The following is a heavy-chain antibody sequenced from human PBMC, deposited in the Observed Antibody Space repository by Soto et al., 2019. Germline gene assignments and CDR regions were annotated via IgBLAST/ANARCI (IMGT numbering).Heavy chain of an antibody. V-gene: IGHV3-30-3*01. D-gene: IGHD6-19*01. CDR3: TRLNSNGHFDH. J-gene: IGHJ4*02. Sequence: QVQLVESGGGVVQPGRSLGLSCAASGFTLISYPMHWVRQAPGKGLEWVAVISFDGGAKYYADSVKGRFCISRDNSKNTLYLQMNSLRAEDTAVYYCTRLNSNGHFDHWGQGTLVTFAS. CDR1: GFTLISYP. CDR2: ISFDGGAK.